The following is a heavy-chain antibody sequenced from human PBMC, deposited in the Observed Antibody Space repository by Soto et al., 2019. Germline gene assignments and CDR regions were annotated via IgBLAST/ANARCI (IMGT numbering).Heavy chain of an antibody. CDR2: ISGSGGST. Sequence: PGGSLRLSCAASGFTFSSYAMSWVRQAPGKGLEWVSAISGSGGSTYYADSVKGRFTISRDNSKNTLYLQMNSLRAEDTAVYYCARDRRGYCTNGVCYVGYYGMDVWGQGTTVTVSS. CDR1: GFTFSSYA. CDR3: ARDRRGYCTNGVCYVGYYGMDV. J-gene: IGHJ6*02. D-gene: IGHD2-8*01. V-gene: IGHV3-23*01.